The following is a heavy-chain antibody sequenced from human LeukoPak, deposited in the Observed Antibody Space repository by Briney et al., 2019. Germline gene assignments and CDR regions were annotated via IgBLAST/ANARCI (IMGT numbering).Heavy chain of an antibody. V-gene: IGHV3-30*04. CDR1: GFTFSSYA. Sequence: GGSLRLSCAASGFTFSSYAMHRVRQAPGKGLEWVAVISYDGSNKYYADSVKGRFTISRDNSKNTLYLQMNSLRAEDTAVYYCARGSLTTVTRLGAFDIWGQGTMVTVSP. J-gene: IGHJ3*02. D-gene: IGHD4-17*01. CDR3: ARGSLTTVTRLGAFDI. CDR2: ISYDGSNK.